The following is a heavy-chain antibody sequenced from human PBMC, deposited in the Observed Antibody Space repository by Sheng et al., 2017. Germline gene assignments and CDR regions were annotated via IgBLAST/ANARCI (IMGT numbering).Heavy chain of an antibody. CDR1: GFTFSSYG. D-gene: IGHD4-17*01. CDR3: AKRGSGMTTVTHDYFDY. Sequence: EVQLVESGGGLVQPGGTLRLSCAASGFTFSSYGMSWVRQAPGKGLEWVSAISGSGGSTYYADSVKGRFTISRDNSKNTLYLQMNSLRAEDTAVYYCAKRGSGMTTVTHDYFDYWGQGTLVTVSS. CDR2: ISGSGGST. J-gene: IGHJ4*02. V-gene: IGHV3-23*04.